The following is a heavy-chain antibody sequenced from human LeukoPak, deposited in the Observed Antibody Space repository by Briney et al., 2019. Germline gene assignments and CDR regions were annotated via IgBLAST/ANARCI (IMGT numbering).Heavy chain of an antibody. CDR3: ARAISGRYDY. CDR1: GFTFSTYW. Sequence: GGSLRLSCAASGFTFSTYWMTWVRQAPGKGLEWVANIQQDGTKGYSVDSLKGRFTISRDNAKNSLYLQMNSLRAEDTAVYYCARAISGRYDYWGQGTLVTVSS. CDR2: IQQDGTKG. D-gene: IGHD3-10*01. V-gene: IGHV3-7*03. J-gene: IGHJ4*02.